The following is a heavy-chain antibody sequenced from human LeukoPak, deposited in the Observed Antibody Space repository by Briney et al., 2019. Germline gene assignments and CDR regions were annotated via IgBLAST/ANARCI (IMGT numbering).Heavy chain of an antibody. CDR2: ITSSGSTI. J-gene: IGHJ6*02. Sequence: GGSLRLSCAASGFTFSSYEMNWVRQAPGKGLEWVSYITSSGSTIYYADSVKGRFTISRDNAKNSLYLQMNSLRAEDTAVYYCARDRYSSSWYASFPYYYYGMDVWGQGTTVTVSS. D-gene: IGHD6-13*01. CDR1: GFTFSSYE. V-gene: IGHV3-48*03. CDR3: ARDRYSSSWYASFPYYYYGMDV.